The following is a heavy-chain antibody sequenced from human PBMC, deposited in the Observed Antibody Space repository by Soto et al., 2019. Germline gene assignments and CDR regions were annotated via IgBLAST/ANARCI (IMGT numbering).Heavy chain of an antibody. Sequence: QVQLQESGPGLVRPSQTLSLTCPVSGDSISSGTYYWGRIRQRPGRGLEWIGYIVHTGSSYYNLSRKSRSTISVDASKSQFFLTLPSVTAADTAVYYCAKGGDASLSTFLPYWGQGTLVTVSS. CDR1: GDSISSGTYY. V-gene: IGHV4-31*03. J-gene: IGHJ4*02. CDR3: AKGGDASLSTFLPY. CDR2: IVHTGSS. D-gene: IGHD3-16*01.